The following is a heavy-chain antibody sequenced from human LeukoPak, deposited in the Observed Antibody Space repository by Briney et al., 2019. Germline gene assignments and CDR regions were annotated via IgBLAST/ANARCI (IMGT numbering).Heavy chain of an antibody. CDR2: MNPNSGNT. Sequence: ASVKVSCKASGYTFTSYDINWVRQATGQGLEWMGWMNPNSGNTGYAQKFQGRVTMTRNTSISTAYMELSSLRSEDTAVYYCARGSKHLRFLEWLADQYSGFNFDYWGQGTLVTVSS. CDR1: GYTFTSYD. CDR3: ARGSKHLRFLEWLADQYSGFNFDY. V-gene: IGHV1-8*01. J-gene: IGHJ4*02. D-gene: IGHD3-3*01.